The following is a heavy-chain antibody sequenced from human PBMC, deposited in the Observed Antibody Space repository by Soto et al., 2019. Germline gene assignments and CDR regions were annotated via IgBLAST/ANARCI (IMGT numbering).Heavy chain of an antibody. J-gene: IGHJ3*02. CDR1: GFTFDDYA. V-gene: IGHV3-9*01. D-gene: IGHD6-19*01. Sequence: EVQLVESGGGLVQPGRSLRLSCAASGFTFDDYAMHWVRQAPGKGLEWVSGISWNSGSIGYADSVKGRFTISRDNAKNSLYLQMNSLRAEDTALYYCAKAASGGFTDAFDIWGQGTMVTVSS. CDR2: ISWNSGSI. CDR3: AKAASGGFTDAFDI.